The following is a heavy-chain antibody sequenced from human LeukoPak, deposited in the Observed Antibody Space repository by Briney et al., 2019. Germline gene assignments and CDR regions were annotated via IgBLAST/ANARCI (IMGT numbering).Heavy chain of an antibody. CDR2: IYYSGST. D-gene: IGHD3-22*01. CDR3: ARVLYGSYGMDV. CDR1: GGSISSGGYY. J-gene: IGHJ6*02. V-gene: IGHV4-31*03. Sequence: PSETLSLTCTVSGGSISSGGYYWSWIRQHPGKGLEWIGYIYYSGSTYYNPSLKSRVTISVDTSKNQFSLKLSSVTAADTAVYFCARVLYGSYGMDVWGQGTTVTVSS.